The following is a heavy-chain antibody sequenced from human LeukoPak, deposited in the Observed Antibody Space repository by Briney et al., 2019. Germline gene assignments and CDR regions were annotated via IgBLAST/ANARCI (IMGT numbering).Heavy chain of an antibody. CDR2: IYSGGST. CDR3: ARDSHGLDFDY. CDR1: GFTVSSNY. J-gene: IGHJ4*02. D-gene: IGHD3/OR15-3a*01. V-gene: IGHV3-53*01. Sequence: PGGSLRLSCAASGFTVSSNYMSWVRQAPGKGLEWVSVIYSGGSTYYADSVKGRFTISRDNSKNTLYLQMNSLRAEDTAVYYCARDSHGLDFDYWGQGTLVTVSS.